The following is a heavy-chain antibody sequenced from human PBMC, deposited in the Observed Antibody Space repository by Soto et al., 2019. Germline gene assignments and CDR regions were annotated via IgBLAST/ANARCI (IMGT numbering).Heavy chain of an antibody. J-gene: IGHJ4*02. V-gene: IGHV3-49*03. Sequence: GGSLRLSCTASGFTFGDYAMSWFRQAPGKGLEWVGFIRSKAYGGTTEYAASVKGRFTISRDDSKSIAYLQMNSLKTEDTAVYYCTRDSHYYDSSGYRRSEYYFDYWGQGTLVTVSS. CDR3: TRDSHYYDSSGYRRSEYYFDY. CDR2: IRSKAYGGTT. CDR1: GFTFGDYA. D-gene: IGHD3-22*01.